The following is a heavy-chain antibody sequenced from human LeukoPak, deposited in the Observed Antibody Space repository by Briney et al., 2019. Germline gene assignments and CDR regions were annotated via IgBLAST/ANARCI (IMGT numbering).Heavy chain of an antibody. V-gene: IGHV4-34*01. J-gene: IGHJ5*02. CDR3: ARVTAGWYYDSSGYYPRANVNWFDP. Sequence: SETLSLTCAVYGGSFSGYYWSWIRQPPGKGLEWTGEINHSGSTNYNPSLKSRVTISVDTSKNQFSLKLNSVTAADTAVYYCARVTAGWYYDSSGYYPRANVNWFDPWGQGTLVTVSS. CDR1: GGSFSGYY. D-gene: IGHD3-22*01. CDR2: INHSGST.